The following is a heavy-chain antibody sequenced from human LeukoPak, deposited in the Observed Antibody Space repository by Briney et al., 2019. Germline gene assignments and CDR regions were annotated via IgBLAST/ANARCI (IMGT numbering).Heavy chain of an antibody. J-gene: IGHJ4*02. V-gene: IGHV1-69*13. CDR1: GGTFSSYA. D-gene: IGHD5-18*01. Sequence: SVKVSCKASGGTFSSYAISWVRQAPGQGLEWMGGVIPIFGTANYAQKFQGRVTITADESTSTAYMELSSLRSEDTAVYYCARPGYSYGYYFDYWGQGTLVTVSS. CDR2: VIPIFGTA. CDR3: ARPGYSYGYYFDY.